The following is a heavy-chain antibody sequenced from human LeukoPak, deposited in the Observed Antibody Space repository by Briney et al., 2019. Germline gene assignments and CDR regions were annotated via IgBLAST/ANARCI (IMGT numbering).Heavy chain of an antibody. CDR2: ISYDGSNK. V-gene: IGHV3-30*18. Sequence: GRSLRLSCAASGFTFSSYGMHWVRQAPGKGLEWVAVISYDGSNKYYADSVKGRFTISRDNSKNTLYLQMNSLRAEDTALYYCAKGSHSFDYWGQGTLVTVSS. J-gene: IGHJ4*02. CDR1: GFTFSSYG. CDR3: AKGSHSFDY.